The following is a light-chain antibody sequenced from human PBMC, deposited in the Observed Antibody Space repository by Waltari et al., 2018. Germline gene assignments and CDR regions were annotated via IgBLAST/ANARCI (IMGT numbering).Light chain of an antibody. CDR1: QSVGRT. CDR2: DAS. CDR3: QKYGTRPAT. J-gene: IGKJ1*01. Sequence: EIVLTQSPASLSLSPGDRATLSCRASQSVGRTLAWYQQGPGQAPRLLIYDASSRSTGIPDRFSRSGSGTDFSLTISRLEPEDFAVYYCQKYGTRPATFGQGTKVEVK. V-gene: IGKV3-20*01.